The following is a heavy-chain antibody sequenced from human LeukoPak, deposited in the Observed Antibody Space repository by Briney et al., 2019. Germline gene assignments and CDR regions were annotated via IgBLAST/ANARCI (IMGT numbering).Heavy chain of an antibody. CDR3: ARSPRSSYYFDY. V-gene: IGHV1-46*01. J-gene: IGHJ4*02. Sequence: ASVKVSCKASGYTFTSYGISWVRQAPGQGLEWMGIINPSGGSTSYAQKFQGRVTMTRDTSTSTVYMELSSLRSEDTAVYYCARSPRSSYYFDYWGQGTLVTVSS. CDR1: GYTFTSYG. CDR2: INPSGGST.